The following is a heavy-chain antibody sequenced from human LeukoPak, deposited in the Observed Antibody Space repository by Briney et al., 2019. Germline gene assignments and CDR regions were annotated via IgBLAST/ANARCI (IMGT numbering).Heavy chain of an antibody. D-gene: IGHD5-18*01. CDR3: ARGPSHARYSYGLIPYGMDV. CDR2: INHSGST. CDR1: GGSFSGYY. Sequence: SGTLSLTCAVYGGSFSGYYWSWLRQPPGKGLEWIGEINHSGSTNYNPSLKSRVTISADTSKNQFSLKLSSVTAADTAVYYCARGPSHARYSYGLIPYGMDVWAQGTTVTVSS. V-gene: IGHV4-34*01. J-gene: IGHJ6*02.